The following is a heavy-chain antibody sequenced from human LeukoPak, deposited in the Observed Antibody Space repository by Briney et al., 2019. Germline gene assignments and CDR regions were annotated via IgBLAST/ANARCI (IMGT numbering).Heavy chain of an antibody. V-gene: IGHV3-21*01. J-gene: IGHJ4*02. D-gene: IGHD6-19*01. CDR2: ISSSSSYI. Sequence: GGSLRLSCAASGFTYSSYSMNWVRQAPGKGLEWVSSISSSSSYIYYADSVKGRFTISRDNAKNSLYLQMNSLRAEDTAVYYCARGPWRAGIAVEEDYWGQGTLVTVSS. CDR3: ARGPWRAGIAVEEDY. CDR1: GFTYSSYS.